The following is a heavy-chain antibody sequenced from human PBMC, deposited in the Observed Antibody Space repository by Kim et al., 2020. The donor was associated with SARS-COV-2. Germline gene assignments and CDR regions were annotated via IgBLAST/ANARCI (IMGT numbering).Heavy chain of an antibody. Sequence: VKGRFTISRDNSKNTLYLQMNSLRAEDTAVYYCAKSSYDSSGYYLYYFDYWGQGTLVTVSS. D-gene: IGHD3-22*01. CDR3: AKSSYDSSGYYLYYFDY. V-gene: IGHV3-23*01. J-gene: IGHJ4*02.